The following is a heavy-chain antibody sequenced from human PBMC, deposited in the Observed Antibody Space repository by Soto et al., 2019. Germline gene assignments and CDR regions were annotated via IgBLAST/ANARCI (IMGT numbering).Heavy chain of an antibody. Sequence: SHTWSVACGSISSSSYYRGRISQPPGKGLEWIGSIYYSGSTYYNPSLKSRVTISVDTSKNQFSLKLSSVTAADTAVYYCARHADGLVPFDYWGQGTLVTVSS. D-gene: IGHD6-6*01. CDR1: CGSISSSSYY. CDR3: ARHADGLVPFDY. J-gene: IGHJ4*02. V-gene: IGHV4-39*01. CDR2: IYYSGST.